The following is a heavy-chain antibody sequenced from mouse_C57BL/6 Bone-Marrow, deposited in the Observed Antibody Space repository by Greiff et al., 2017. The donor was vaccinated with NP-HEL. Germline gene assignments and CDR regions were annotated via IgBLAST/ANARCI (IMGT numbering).Heavy chain of an antibody. J-gene: IGHJ2*01. CDR2: ISNLAYSI. V-gene: IGHV5-15*01. CDR3: ARGVVANYFDY. CDR1: GFTFSDYG. Sequence: EVMLVESGGGLVQPGGSLKLSCAASGFTFSDYGMAWVRQAPRKGPEWVAFISNLAYSIYYADTVTGRFTISRENAKNTLYLEMSSLRSEDTAMYYCARGVVANYFDYWGQGTTLTVSS. D-gene: IGHD1-1*01.